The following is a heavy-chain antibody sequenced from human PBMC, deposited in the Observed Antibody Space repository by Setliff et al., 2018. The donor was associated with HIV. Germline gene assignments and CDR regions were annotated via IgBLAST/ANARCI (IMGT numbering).Heavy chain of an antibody. D-gene: IGHD2-8*01. J-gene: IGHJ4*02. CDR1: GGSFSGHY. V-gene: IGHV4-34*01. Sequence: SETLSLTCAVYGGSFSGHYWTWIRQPPGKGLEWIGEINHSGNTNYNPSLKSRVSISVDTSKNEFSLNLSSLTAADTAVYYCARGQSRTNGVCYQYWGQVWRVTV. CDR2: INHSGNT. CDR3: ARGQSRTNGVCYQY.